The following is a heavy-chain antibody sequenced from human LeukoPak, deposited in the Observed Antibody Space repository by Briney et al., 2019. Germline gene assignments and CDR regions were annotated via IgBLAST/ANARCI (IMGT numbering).Heavy chain of an antibody. CDR1: GFTFSDSG. CDR3: AKAPRGWLQVPTYFES. J-gene: IGHJ4*02. Sequence: PGGSLRLSCAASGFTFSDSGVHWVRQAPGKGLEWVAFLRYDGSNEYYADSMKGRFTISRDISKNTLYLQMSSLSSEDTALYYCAKAPRGWLQVPTYFESWGQGALVTVSS. V-gene: IGHV3-30*02. CDR2: LRYDGSNE. D-gene: IGHD5-24*01.